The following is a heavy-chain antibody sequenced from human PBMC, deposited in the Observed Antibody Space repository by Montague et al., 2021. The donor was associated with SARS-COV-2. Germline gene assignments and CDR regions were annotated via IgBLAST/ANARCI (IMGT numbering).Heavy chain of an antibody. CDR1: GGSISRGSYD. J-gene: IGHJ2*01. D-gene: IGHD3-10*01. V-gene: IGHV4-39*01. CDR3: ARQSKLLWFGELFSPWYFDL. CDR2: IYYTGTT. Sequence: SETLSLTCTVSGGSISRGSYDWSWIRQPAGKGLEWIGSIYYTGTTYYNPSLKSRVTISVDTSKNQFSLKLSSVTAADTAVYYCARQSKLLWFGELFSPWYFDLWGRGTLVTVSS.